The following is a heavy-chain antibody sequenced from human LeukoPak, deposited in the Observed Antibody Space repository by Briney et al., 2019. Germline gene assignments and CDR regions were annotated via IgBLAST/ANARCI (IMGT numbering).Heavy chain of an antibody. J-gene: IGHJ4*02. Sequence: SQTLSLTCTVSGVSISSGGYHWSWIRQHPEKGLEWIGYIYYSGSTYYNPSLKSRVSISVDTSKNQFSLKLNSVTVADTAVYYCAREGGPYRPLDYSGQGTLVTVAS. CDR1: GVSISSGGYH. V-gene: IGHV4-31*03. CDR3: AREGGPYRPLDY. CDR2: IYYSGST.